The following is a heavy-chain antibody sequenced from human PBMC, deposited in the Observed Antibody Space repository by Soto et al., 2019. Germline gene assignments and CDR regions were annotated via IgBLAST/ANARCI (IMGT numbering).Heavy chain of an antibody. CDR2: IYPGDSDT. D-gene: IGHD6-13*01. V-gene: IGHV5-51*01. CDR3: AGHGSSWSYYYYGMDV. Sequence: PGESLKISCKGSGYSFTSHWIGWVRQMPGKGLEWMGIIYPGDSDTRYSPSFQGQVTILADKSISTAYLQWSSLKASDTAMYYCAGHGSSWSYYYYGMDVWGQGTTVTGSS. CDR1: GYSFTSHW. J-gene: IGHJ6*02.